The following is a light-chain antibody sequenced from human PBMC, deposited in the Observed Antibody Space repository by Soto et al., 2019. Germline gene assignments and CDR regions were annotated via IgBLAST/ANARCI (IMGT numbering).Light chain of an antibody. Sequence: DTQMTQSPSTLSASVGDRVTITCRASQSISNWLAWYQQKPGKAPKLLIYDASSLEGGVPSRFSGSGSGTEFTLTISSLQPDDSATYYCQHLNGYPSTCGQGTKLEIK. CDR2: DAS. J-gene: IGKJ2*01. CDR1: QSISNW. V-gene: IGKV1-5*01. CDR3: QHLNGYPST.